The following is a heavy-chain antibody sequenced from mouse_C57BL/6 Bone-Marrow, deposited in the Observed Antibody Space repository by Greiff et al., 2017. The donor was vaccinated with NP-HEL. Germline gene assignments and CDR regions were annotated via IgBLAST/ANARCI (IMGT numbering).Heavy chain of an antibody. V-gene: IGHV5-2*01. J-gene: IGHJ4*01. Sequence: EVKLVESGGGLVQPGESLKLSCESNEYEFPSHDMSWVRKTPEKRLELVAAINSDGGSTYYPDTMQGRFIISREKTKKTLYLQMSSLRSEDTALYYCARHGDYYARDYWGQGTSVTVSS. CDR3: ARHGDYYARDY. CDR1: EYEFPSHD. CDR2: INSDGGST.